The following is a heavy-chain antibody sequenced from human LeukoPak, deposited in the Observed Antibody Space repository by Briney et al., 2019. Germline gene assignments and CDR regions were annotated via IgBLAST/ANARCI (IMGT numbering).Heavy chain of an antibody. CDR3: ATQRGSYLWGTDFDY. D-gene: IGHD3-16*01. CDR1: GYTFTGYY. CDR2: INLNSGDT. Sequence: ASVKVSRKASGYTFTGYYMHWVRQAPGQGLEWMGWINLNSGDTKYSQKFQGRVTMTRDTSINTAYMELSRLRSDDTAVYYCATQRGSYLWGTDFDYWGQGTLVTVSS. V-gene: IGHV1-2*02. J-gene: IGHJ4*02.